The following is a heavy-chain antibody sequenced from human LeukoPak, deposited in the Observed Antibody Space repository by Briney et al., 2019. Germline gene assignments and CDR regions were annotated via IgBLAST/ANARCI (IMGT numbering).Heavy chain of an antibody. J-gene: IGHJ4*02. CDR3: AREPGAGWVFDY. D-gene: IGHD6-19*01. Sequence: SETLSLTCTVSGGSISSSSYYWGWIRQPPGKGLEWIGSIYYSGSTYYNPSLKSRVTISVDTSKNQFSLKLSSVTAADTAVYYCAREPGAGWVFDYWGQGTLVTVSS. V-gene: IGHV4-39*02. CDR2: IYYSGST. CDR1: GGSISSSSYY.